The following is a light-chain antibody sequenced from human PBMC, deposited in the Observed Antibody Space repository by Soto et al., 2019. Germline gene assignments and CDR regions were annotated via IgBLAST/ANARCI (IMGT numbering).Light chain of an antibody. J-gene: IGKJ4*01. CDR1: QSVNTN. V-gene: IGKV3-15*01. Sequence: EVVMTQSPATLSVSTGERATLSCRASQSVNTNLAWYQQKPGQAPRLLIYGASTRATGIPARFSGSGSGTDFTLTISSLEPEDFALYYCQQRGNWPSFGEGTKGDI. CDR3: QQRGNWPS. CDR2: GAS.